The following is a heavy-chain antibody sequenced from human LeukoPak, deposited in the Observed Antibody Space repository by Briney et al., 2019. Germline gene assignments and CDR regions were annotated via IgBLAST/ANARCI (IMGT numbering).Heavy chain of an antibody. J-gene: IGHJ5*02. CDR1: GGTFSSYA. Sequence: AVKVSCKASGGTFSSYAISWVRQAPGQGLEWMGGIIPIFGTANYAQKFQGRVTITADESTSTAYMELSSLRSEDTAVYYCASPIAVDNWFDPWGQGTLVTVSS. V-gene: IGHV1-69*13. CDR2: IIPIFGTA. D-gene: IGHD6-19*01. CDR3: ASPIAVDNWFDP.